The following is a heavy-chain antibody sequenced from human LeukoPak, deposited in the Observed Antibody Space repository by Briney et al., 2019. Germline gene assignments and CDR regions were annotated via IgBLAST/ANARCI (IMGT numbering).Heavy chain of an antibody. D-gene: IGHD3-22*01. CDR3: ARGDSSAPWGWFDP. CDR1: GFTFDGYA. CDR2: ISWNSGSI. V-gene: IGHV3-9*01. Sequence: GRSLRLSCAASGFTFDGYAMHWVRQAPGKGLEWVSGISWNSGSIGYADSVKGRFTISRDNAKNSLYLQMNSLRAEDTALYYCARGDSSAPWGWFDPWGQGTLVTVSS. J-gene: IGHJ5*02.